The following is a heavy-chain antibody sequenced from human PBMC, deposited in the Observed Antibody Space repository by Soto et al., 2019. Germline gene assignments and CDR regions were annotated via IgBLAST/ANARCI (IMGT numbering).Heavy chain of an antibody. V-gene: IGHV3-23*01. CDR2: ISGGGGAT. CDR3: AKIKQGYFDY. CDR1: GFIFDNYA. Sequence: EVQLLESGGGLVQPGGSLRLSCAASGFIFDNYAMNWVHQAPGKGLEWISTISGGGGATYYADSVKGRFTISGDSSKSTVYLQMHSLRAEDTAIYYCAKIKQGYFDYWGQGTQVIVSS. J-gene: IGHJ4*02.